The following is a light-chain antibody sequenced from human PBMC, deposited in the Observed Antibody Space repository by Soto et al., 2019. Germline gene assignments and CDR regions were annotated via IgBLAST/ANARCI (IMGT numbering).Light chain of an antibody. CDR1: QGIRNY. CDR2: AAS. V-gene: IGKV1-27*01. Sequence: DIQMTQSPSSLSASVRDRVTITCRASQGIRNYLAWYQQKPGKVPKLLIYAASTLESGVPSRFSGSGSGTDFTLTISSLQPEEVETSYCQKYDSAPWTFGQGTKVEIK. J-gene: IGKJ1*01. CDR3: QKYDSAPWT.